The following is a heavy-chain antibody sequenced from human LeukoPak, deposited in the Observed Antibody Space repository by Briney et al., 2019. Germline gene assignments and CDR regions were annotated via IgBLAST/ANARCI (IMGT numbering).Heavy chain of an antibody. CDR1: GYSISSGYY. V-gene: IGHV4-38-2*02. J-gene: IGHJ4*02. CDR2: IYHSGST. CDR3: ARESGISSTQFDY. D-gene: IGHD2-2*01. Sequence: PSETLSLTCTVSGYSISSGYYWGWIRQPPGKGVEWIGSIYHSGSTYYNPSLKSRVTISVDTSKNQFSLKLSSVTAADTAVYYCARESGISSTQFDYWGQGTLITVSS.